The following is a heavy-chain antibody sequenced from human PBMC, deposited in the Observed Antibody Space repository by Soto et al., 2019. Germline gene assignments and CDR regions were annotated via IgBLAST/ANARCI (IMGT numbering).Heavy chain of an antibody. D-gene: IGHD6-13*01. J-gene: IGHJ6*02. CDR1: GFTFSSYD. CDR2: IGTAGDT. CDR3: ARSLGSSWSSYYYYGMDV. Sequence: GGSLRLSCAASGFTFSSYDMHWVRQATGKGLEWVSAIGTAGDTYYPGSVKGRFTISRENAKNSLYLQMNSLRAGDTAVYYCARSLGSSWSSYYYYGMDVWGQRTTVTVSS. V-gene: IGHV3-13*01.